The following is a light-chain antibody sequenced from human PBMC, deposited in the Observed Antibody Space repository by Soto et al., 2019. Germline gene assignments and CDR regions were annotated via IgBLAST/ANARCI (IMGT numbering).Light chain of an antibody. J-gene: IGKJ5*01. CDR2: GSS. V-gene: IGKV3-15*01. Sequence: ETLMPPSQATLSLSPVEIAPLSCSSLHSVNNNLAWYQQKLGHAPKVLIYGSSTSATCIPARFSCSGSGTDFPPTISRLQPEHFAVYYCQQRSNSITFGHGPRLELK. CDR1: HSVNNN. CDR3: QQRSNSIT.